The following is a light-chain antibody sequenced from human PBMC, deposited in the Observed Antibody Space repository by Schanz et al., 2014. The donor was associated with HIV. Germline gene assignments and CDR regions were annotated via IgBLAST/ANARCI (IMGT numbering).Light chain of an antibody. CDR2: ATS. CDR1: QRLSSSY. CDR3: QHYGGSPRWT. Sequence: EIVLTQSPGSLSLSPGGRATLSCGASQRLSSSYLAWYQQKRDQPPRLVIYATSTRAAGIPDRFSGTGSGTDFTLTISSLEPEDFAVYHCQHYGGSPRWTFGQGTKVEVK. J-gene: IGKJ1*01. V-gene: IGKV3-20*01.